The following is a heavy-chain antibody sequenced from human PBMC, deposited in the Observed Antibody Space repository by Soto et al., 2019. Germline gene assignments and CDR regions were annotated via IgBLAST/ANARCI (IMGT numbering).Heavy chain of an antibody. CDR1: GGSFSGYY. D-gene: IGHD3-22*01. CDR2: INHSGST. V-gene: IGHV4-34*01. J-gene: IGHJ6*02. CDR3: AIDSSGYYLYGMDV. Sequence: PSETLSLTCAVYGGSFSGYYWSWIRQPPGKGLEWIGEINHSGSTNYNPSLKSRVTISVDTSKNQFSLKLSSVTAADTAVYYCAIDSSGYYLYGMDVWGQGTTVTVS.